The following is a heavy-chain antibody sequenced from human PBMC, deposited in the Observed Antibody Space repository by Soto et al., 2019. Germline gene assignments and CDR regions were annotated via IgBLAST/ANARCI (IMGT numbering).Heavy chain of an antibody. V-gene: IGHV1-46*01. CDR2: INPTGTMT. J-gene: IGHJ3*02. CDR3: ERDTGYDHDAFDI. Sequence: ASVKVSCKASGYTFITSYYTHWVRQAPGQGLEWMGIINPTGTMTKYSERFQGRLTMTRDTSTSTDYMELSTLTSEDTAVYFCERDTGYDHDAFDIWGQGTMVTVSS. D-gene: IGHD5-12*01. CDR1: GYTFITSYY.